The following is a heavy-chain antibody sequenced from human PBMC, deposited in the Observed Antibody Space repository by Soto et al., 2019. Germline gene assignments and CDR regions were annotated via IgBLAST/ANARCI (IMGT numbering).Heavy chain of an antibody. CDR3: ARGVSYCGGDCLGYWFDP. CDR1: GGSIGSYY. V-gene: IGHV4-59*01. Sequence: SETLSLTCTVSGGSIGSYYWSWIRQPPGKGLEWIGYIYYSGSTNYNPSLKSRVTISVDTSKNQFSLKLSSVTAADTAVYYCARGVSYCGGDCLGYWFDPWGQGTLVTVSS. D-gene: IGHD2-21*02. J-gene: IGHJ5*02. CDR2: IYYSGST.